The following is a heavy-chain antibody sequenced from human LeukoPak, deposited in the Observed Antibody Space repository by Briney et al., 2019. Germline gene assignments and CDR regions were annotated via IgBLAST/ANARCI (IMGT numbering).Heavy chain of an antibody. J-gene: IGHJ5*02. CDR1: GGSISSYY. V-gene: IGHV4-59*08. CDR2: IYYSGST. CDR3: AGHHSSSWSGGYWFDP. D-gene: IGHD6-13*01. Sequence: KPSETLSLTCTVSGGSISSYYWSWIRQPPGKGLEWIGYIYYSGSTNYNPSLKSRVTISVDTSKNQFPLKLSSVTAADTAVYYCAGHHSSSWSGGYWFDPWGQGTLVTVSS.